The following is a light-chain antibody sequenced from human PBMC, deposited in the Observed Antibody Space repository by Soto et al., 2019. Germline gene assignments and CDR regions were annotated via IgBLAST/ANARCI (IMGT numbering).Light chain of an antibody. CDR1: SSDVGGYNY. J-gene: IGLJ2*01. CDR3: SSYTSSSPVV. V-gene: IGLV2-14*03. Sequence: QAVVTQPASVSGSPGQSITISCTGTSSDVGGYNYVSWYQHHPGKAPKLLIYDVSNRPSGVSNRFSGSKSGNTASLTISGLQAEDEAAYYCSSYTSSSPVVFGGGTKLTVL. CDR2: DVS.